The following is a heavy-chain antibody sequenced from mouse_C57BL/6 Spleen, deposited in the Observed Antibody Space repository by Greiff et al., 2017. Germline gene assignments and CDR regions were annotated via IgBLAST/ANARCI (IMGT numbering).Heavy chain of an antibody. V-gene: IGHV14-3*01. D-gene: IGHD2-2*01. CDR2: IDPANGNT. CDR3: ARPYGYDWTGWYFYV. J-gene: IGHJ1*03. Sequence: VQLKQSVAELVRPGASVKLSCTASGFNIKNTYMHWVKQRPEQGLEWIGRIDPANGNTKYAPKFQGKATITADTSSNTAYLQLSSLTSEDTAIYYCARPYGYDWTGWYFYVWGTGTTVTVSS. CDR1: GFNIKNTY.